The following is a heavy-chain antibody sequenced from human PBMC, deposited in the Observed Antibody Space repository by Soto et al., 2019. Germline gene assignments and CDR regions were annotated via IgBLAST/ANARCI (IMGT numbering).Heavy chain of an antibody. CDR3: ARGNALDV. J-gene: IGHJ3*01. Sequence: QGQLQQSGPGLVKPSQTLSLTCAISGDSVSSDITSWNWIRQSPSRGLEWLGRTYYRSKWFHDYAASVKSRITINPDTSKNQFSLELNSMTPADTAVYYGARGNALDVGGQGTVVTVSS. V-gene: IGHV6-1*01. D-gene: IGHD3-10*01. CDR1: GDSVSSDITS. CDR2: TYYRSKWFH.